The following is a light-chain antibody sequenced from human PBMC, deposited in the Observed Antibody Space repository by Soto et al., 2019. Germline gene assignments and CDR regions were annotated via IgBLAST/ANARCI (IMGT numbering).Light chain of an antibody. CDR2: EVN. J-gene: IGLJ1*01. V-gene: IGLV2-14*03. Sequence: QSVLTQPASVPGSPGQSITISCTGTSSDVGGYKYVSWYQQHPGKAPKLIIYEVNNRPSGISNRFSGSKSGNTASLTISGLQAEDEADYYCSSYTSIITRIFGTGTKVT. CDR3: SSYTSIITRI. CDR1: SSDVGGYKY.